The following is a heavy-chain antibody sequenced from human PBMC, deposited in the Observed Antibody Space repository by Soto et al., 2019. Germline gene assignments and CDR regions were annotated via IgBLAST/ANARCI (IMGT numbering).Heavy chain of an antibody. Sequence: GGSLRLSCAASGFTFSSYGMHWVRQAPGKGLEWVAVISYDGSNKYYADSVKGRFTISRDNSKNTLYLQMNSLRAEDTAVYYCAKGLGAATGSPSYWGQGTLVTVSS. CDR1: GFTFSSYG. CDR2: ISYDGSNK. D-gene: IGHD6-25*01. J-gene: IGHJ4*02. V-gene: IGHV3-30*18. CDR3: AKGLGAATGSPSY.